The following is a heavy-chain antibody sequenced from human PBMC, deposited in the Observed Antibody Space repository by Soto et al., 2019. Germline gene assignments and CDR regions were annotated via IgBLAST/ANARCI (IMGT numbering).Heavy chain of an antibody. CDR1: GFTFSSYS. Sequence: GGSLRLSCAASGFTFSSYSMNWVRQAPGKGLEWVSSISSSSSYIYYADSVKGRFTISRDNAKNSLYLQMNSLRAEDTAVYYCARSSDFWSGYYPHNWFDPWGQGTLVTVS. J-gene: IGHJ5*02. CDR2: ISSSSSYI. D-gene: IGHD3-3*01. V-gene: IGHV3-21*01. CDR3: ARSSDFWSGYYPHNWFDP.